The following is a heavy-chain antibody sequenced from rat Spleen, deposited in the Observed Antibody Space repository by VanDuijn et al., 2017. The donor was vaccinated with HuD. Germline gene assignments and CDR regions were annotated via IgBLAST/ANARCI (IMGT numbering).Heavy chain of an antibody. D-gene: IGHD3-2*01. CDR1: GFSLSNYG. J-gene: IGHJ4*01. V-gene: IGHV2-13*01. CDR3: TRSHPGVMDA. CDR2: IWGNGNA. Sequence: QVQLKESGPGLVQPSQTLSLTCTVSGFSLSNYGVFWVRQPPGKGLEWMGVIWGNGNANYNSALKSRLSISRDTSKSQLYLKMNSLQTGDTAIYFCTRSHPGVMDAWGQGASVTVSS.